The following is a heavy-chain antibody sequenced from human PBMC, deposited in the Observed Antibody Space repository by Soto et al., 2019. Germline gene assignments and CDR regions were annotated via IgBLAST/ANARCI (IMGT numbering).Heavy chain of an antibody. CDR3: ARDEWELPSVH. CDR2: IWYDASNK. V-gene: IGHV3-33*01. D-gene: IGHD1-26*01. CDR1: GFTFSSYG. Sequence: GGSLRLSCAASGFTFSSYGMHWVRQAPGKGLEWVAVIWYDASNKYYADSVKGRFTISRDNSKNTLYLQMNSLRAEDTAVYYSARDEWELPSVHWGQGTLVTVSS. J-gene: IGHJ4*02.